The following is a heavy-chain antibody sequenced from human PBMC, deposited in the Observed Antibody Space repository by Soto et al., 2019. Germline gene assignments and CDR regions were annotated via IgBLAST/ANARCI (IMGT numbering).Heavy chain of an antibody. Sequence: ASVKVSCKASGYTFTGYYMHWVRQAPGQGLEWMGWINPNSGGTNYAQKFQGRVTMTRDTSISTAYMELSRLRSDDTAVYYCARDRGLAYSNGFDFWGQGIQVTVSS. CDR2: INPNSGGT. CDR3: ARDRGLAYSNGFDF. D-gene: IGHD4-4*01. CDR1: GYTFTGYY. V-gene: IGHV1-2*02. J-gene: IGHJ4*02.